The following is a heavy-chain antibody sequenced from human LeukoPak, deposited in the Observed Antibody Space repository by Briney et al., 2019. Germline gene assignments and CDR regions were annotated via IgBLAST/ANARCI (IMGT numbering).Heavy chain of an antibody. J-gene: IGHJ4*02. CDR1: GYTFTGYY. D-gene: IGHD3-10*01. CDR2: INPNSGGT. V-gene: IGHV1-2*02. CDR3: ARLPNYYGSGSYSVY. Sequence: ASVKVSCKASGYTFTGYYMHWVRQAPGQGLEWMGWINPNSGGTNYAQKFQGRVTMTRDTSISTAYMELSRLRSDDTAVYYCARLPNYYGSGSYSVYWGQGTLVTVSS.